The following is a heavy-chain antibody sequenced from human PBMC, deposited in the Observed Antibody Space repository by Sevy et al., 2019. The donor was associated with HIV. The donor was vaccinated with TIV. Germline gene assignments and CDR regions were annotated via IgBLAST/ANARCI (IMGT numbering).Heavy chain of an antibody. CDR3: ARDGRPNYYDSSAYYYDY. CDR1: GYTFTTYY. V-gene: IGHV1-46*03. Sequence: ASVKVSCKASGYTFTTYYIHWVRQAPGQGLEWMGIINPSGGRTRYEQKFQGRVTLTRDTSTSTVYMELSSLRSEDTAVYYCARDGRPNYYDSSAYYYDYWGQGTLVTVSS. D-gene: IGHD3-22*01. J-gene: IGHJ4*02. CDR2: INPSGGRT.